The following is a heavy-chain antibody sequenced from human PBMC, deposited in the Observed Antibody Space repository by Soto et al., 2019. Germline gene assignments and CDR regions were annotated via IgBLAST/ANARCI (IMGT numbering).Heavy chain of an antibody. CDR2: IFHRGRT. Sequence: QVQLQESGPGLVKPSETLSLTCTVSGGSLSNYYWTWIRQPPGKGLEWIGNIFHRGRTNHNPTLKSRLSISLDTSQSQFSLRLASVTAADSAIYYCASRLRLEPFDYWGQGTLVSVAS. V-gene: IGHV4-4*09. CDR1: GGSLSNYY. D-gene: IGHD3-3*01. J-gene: IGHJ4*02. CDR3: ASRLRLEPFDY.